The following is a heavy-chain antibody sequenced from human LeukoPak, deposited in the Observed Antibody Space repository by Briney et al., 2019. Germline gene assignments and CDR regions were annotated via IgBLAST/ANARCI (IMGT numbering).Heavy chain of an antibody. J-gene: IGHJ4*02. CDR3: ARATLDIVGATRTFDY. CDR1: GFTFSSYW. CDR2: INSDGTST. V-gene: IGHV3-74*01. D-gene: IGHD2-2*03. Sequence: PGGSLRLSCAASGFTFSSYWMHWVRQAPGEVLVCLSRINSDGTSTTYADSVKGRFTISRDNARNTLYMQMNSLRAEDTAVYYCARATLDIVGATRTFDYWGQGTLVTVSS.